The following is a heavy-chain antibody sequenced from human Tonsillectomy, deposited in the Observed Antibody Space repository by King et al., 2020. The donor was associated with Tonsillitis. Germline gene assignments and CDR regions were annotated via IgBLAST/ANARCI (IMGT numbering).Heavy chain of an antibody. Sequence: VQLVESGAEVKKPGASVNVSCKASGYTFSDYYIHWVRQAPGQGLEWMGWINPYSGDTRYAQNFQGGGTMTRETSISTAYLGLSRLTSDDTAMYYCARGRYCSGGSCYSHFDYWGQGTVVTVSS. CDR3: ARGRYCSGGSCYSHFDY. D-gene: IGHD2-15*01. CDR2: INPYSGDT. J-gene: IGHJ4*02. V-gene: IGHV1-2*02. CDR1: GYTFSDYY.